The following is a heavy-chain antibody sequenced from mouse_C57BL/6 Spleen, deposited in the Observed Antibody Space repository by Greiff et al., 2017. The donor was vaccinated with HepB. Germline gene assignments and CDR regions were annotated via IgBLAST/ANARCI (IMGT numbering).Heavy chain of an antibody. Sequence: EAKLVESGGGLVKPGGSLKLSCAASGFTFSDYGMHWVRQAPEKGLEWVAYISSGSSTIYYADTVKGRFTISRDNAKNTLFLQMTSLRSEDTAMYYCAITTAPAYWGQGTLVTVSA. V-gene: IGHV5-17*01. CDR1: GFTFSDYG. J-gene: IGHJ3*01. D-gene: IGHD1-2*01. CDR2: ISSGSSTI. CDR3: AITTAPAY.